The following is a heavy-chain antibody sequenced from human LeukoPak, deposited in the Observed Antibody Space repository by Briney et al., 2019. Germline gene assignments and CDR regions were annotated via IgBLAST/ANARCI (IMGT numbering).Heavy chain of an antibody. CDR3: SSAQTGNYSSTSSYGDYSYYMEV. J-gene: IGHJ6*03. V-gene: IGHV1-69*05. CDR2: IIPIFGTA. CDR1: GGTFSSYA. Sequence: ASVKVSCKASGGTFSSYAISWVRQAPGQGLEWMGGIIPIFGTANYAQKFQGRVTITTDESTSTAYMELSSLRSEDTAVYYCSSAQTGNYSSTSSYGDYSYYMEVWGKGTPVTVSS. D-gene: IGHD2-2*01.